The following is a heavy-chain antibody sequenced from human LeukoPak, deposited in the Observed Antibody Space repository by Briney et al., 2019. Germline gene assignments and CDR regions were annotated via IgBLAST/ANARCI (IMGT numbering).Heavy chain of an antibody. CDR3: ARDGQQYPYYYYGMDV. V-gene: IGHV1-69*04. Sequence: ASVKVSCKASGGTFSSYTISWVRQAPGQGLEWMGRIIPILGIANYAQKFQGGVTITADKSTSTAYMELSSLRSEDTAVYYCARDGQQYPYYYYGMDVWGQGTTVTVSS. D-gene: IGHD2-2*01. CDR1: GGTFSSYT. J-gene: IGHJ6*02. CDR2: IIPILGIA.